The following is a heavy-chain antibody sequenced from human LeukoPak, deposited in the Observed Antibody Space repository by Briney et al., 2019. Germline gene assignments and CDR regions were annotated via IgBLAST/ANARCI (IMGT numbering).Heavy chain of an antibody. V-gene: IGHV3-15*01. CDR2: IKSKTDGGTT. CDR1: GFTFSNAW. J-gene: IGHJ4*02. D-gene: IGHD3-3*01. CDR3: TADLIAVRFRNNDY. Sequence: GGSLRLSCAASGFTFSNAWMSWVRQAPGKGLEWVGRIKSKTDGGTTDYAAPVKGRFTISRDDSKNTLYLQMNSLKTEDTAVYYCTADLIAVRFRNNDYWGQGTLVTVSS.